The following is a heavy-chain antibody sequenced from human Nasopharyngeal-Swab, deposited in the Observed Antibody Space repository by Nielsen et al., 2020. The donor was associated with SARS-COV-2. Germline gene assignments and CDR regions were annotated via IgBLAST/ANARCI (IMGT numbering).Heavy chain of an antibody. J-gene: IGHJ5*02. Sequence: ASVKVSCKVSGYTLTELSMHWVRQAPAKGLEWMGGFDPEDGETIYAQKFQGRVTMTEDTSTDTAYMELSSLRSEDTAVYYCATAAVAGNAGWFDPWGQGTLVTVSS. CDR1: GYTLTELS. CDR3: ATAAVAGNAGWFDP. V-gene: IGHV1-24*01. CDR2: FDPEDGET. D-gene: IGHD6-19*01.